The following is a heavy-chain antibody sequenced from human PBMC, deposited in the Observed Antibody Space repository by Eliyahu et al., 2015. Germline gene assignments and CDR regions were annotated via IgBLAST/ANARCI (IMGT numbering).Heavy chain of an antibody. D-gene: IGHD3-22*01. J-gene: IGHJ3*02. CDR3: ARGGELVVEPFDI. V-gene: IGHV4-30-2*01. Sequence: QLQLQESGSGLVKPSQTLSLTCAVSGGXXSSGGYSWSWIRQPPGKGLEWIGYXYHSGSTYYNPSLKSRVTISVDRSKNQFSLKLSSVTAADTAVYYCARGGELVVEPFDIWGQGTMVTVSS. CDR1: GGXXSSGGYS. CDR2: XYHSGST.